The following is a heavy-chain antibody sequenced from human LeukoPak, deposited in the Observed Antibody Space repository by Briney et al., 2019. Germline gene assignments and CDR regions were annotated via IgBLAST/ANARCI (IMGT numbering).Heavy chain of an antibody. CDR1: GYSFTSYW. Sequence: GESLKISCKGSGYSFTSYWFGWVRQMPGKGLEWMGIIYPGDSDTRYNPSFQGQVTISADKSISTAYLQWSSLKASDTAMYYCARRDDSSGYYHYFFDSWGQGTLVTVSS. J-gene: IGHJ4*02. V-gene: IGHV5-51*01. D-gene: IGHD3-22*01. CDR3: ARRDDSSGYYHYFFDS. CDR2: IYPGDSDT.